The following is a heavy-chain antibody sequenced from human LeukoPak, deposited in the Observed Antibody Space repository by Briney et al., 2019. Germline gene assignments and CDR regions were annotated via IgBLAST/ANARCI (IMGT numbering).Heavy chain of an antibody. D-gene: IGHD2-15*01. CDR3: ARDKCSGGSCYPIDY. J-gene: IGHJ4*02. CDR2: INPSGGST. CDR1: GYTFTSYY. Sequence: ASVKVSCKAFGYTFTSYYMYWVRQAPGQGLEWMGIINPSGGSTSYAQKFQGRVTMTRDTSTSTVYMELSSLRSEDTAVYYCARDKCSGGSCYPIDYWGQGTLVTVSS. V-gene: IGHV1-46*01.